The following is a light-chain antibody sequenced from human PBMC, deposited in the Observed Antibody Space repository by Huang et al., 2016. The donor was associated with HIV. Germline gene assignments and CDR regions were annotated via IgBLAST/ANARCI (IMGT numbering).Light chain of an antibody. Sequence: EIVLTQSPATLSLSPGERATLSCRASQSVGNFFAWYQQRPGQAPRRLIYDASNMATGIPVMFSGSGSGIDFTLTISSLEPEDFAVYYCQHRATWPLSFGGGTKVEIK. J-gene: IGKJ4*01. CDR2: DAS. CDR3: QHRATWPLS. CDR1: QSVGNF. V-gene: IGKV3-11*01.